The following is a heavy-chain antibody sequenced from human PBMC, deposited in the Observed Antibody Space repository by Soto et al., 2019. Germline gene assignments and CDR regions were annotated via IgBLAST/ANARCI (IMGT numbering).Heavy chain of an antibody. CDR2: MNPKSGKT. J-gene: IGHJ4*02. V-gene: IGHV1-8*01. CDR1: GYTFTSYD. CDR3: ARGERRVVAAIYYFAY. D-gene: IGHD2-15*01. Sequence: GASVKVSCKASGYTFTSYDINWGRQATGQGLEWMGWMNPKSGKTGYAQKLQGRVTMTRNTSISTAYMELSSLRSEDTAVYYCARGERRVVAAIYYFAYWGQGTLVTVSS.